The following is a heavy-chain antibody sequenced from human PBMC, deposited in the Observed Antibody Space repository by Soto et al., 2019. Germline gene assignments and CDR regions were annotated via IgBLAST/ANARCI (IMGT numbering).Heavy chain of an antibody. D-gene: IGHD5-18*01. V-gene: IGHV1-46*01. J-gene: IGHJ6*02. CDR1: GYTFTSYY. CDR3: ARGGRIVDTGIGYYYYHAMDV. CDR2: FNPTGDTA. Sequence: SVKVCCKASGYTFTSYYIHWLRQAPGQGLEWMGIFNPTGDTASYAQKLQGRVTMTRDTSTGTAYMELGSLRSEDTAVYYCARGGRIVDTGIGYYYYHAMDVWGQGTTVTVSS.